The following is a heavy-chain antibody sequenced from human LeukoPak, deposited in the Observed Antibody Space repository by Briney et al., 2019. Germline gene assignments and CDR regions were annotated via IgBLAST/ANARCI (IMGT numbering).Heavy chain of an antibody. V-gene: IGHV3-48*01. CDR2: ISSSSSTI. CDR3: ARNLLEWLPDY. Sequence: GGSLRLSCAASGFTFSSYSMNWVRQAPGKGLEWVSYISSSSSTIYYADSVKGRFTISRDNAKNSLYLQMNSLRAEDTAVYYCARNLLEWLPDYWGQGTLVTVFS. D-gene: IGHD3-3*01. J-gene: IGHJ4*02. CDR1: GFTFSSYS.